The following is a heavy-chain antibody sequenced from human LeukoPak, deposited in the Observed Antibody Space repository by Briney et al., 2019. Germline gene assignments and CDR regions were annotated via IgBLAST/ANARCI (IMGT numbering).Heavy chain of an antibody. Sequence: PGGSLRLSCAASGFIVNTNYMTWVRQAPGRGLEWVSFIYADGNTYYADSVKGRFTISRDISKNAVYLQMNSLRAEATAVYYCARDSYGDANFDSWGQGTLVTVSS. CDR1: GFIVNTNY. D-gene: IGHD4-17*01. CDR3: ARDSYGDANFDS. CDR2: IYADGNT. V-gene: IGHV3-53*01. J-gene: IGHJ4*02.